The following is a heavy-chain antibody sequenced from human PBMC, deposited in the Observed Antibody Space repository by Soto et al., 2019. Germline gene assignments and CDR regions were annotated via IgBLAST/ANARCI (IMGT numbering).Heavy chain of an antibody. CDR1: GGSISSGGYY. Sequence: SETLSLTCTVSGGSISSGGYYWSWIRQHPGKGLEWIGYIYYSGSTYYNPSLKSRVTISVDTSKNQFSLKLSSVTAADTAVHYCARRHAPTYDFWSGYYLWGQGILGSGPS. CDR2: IYYSGST. D-gene: IGHD3-3*01. J-gene: IGHJ4*02. V-gene: IGHV4-31*03. CDR3: ARRHAPTYDFWSGYYL.